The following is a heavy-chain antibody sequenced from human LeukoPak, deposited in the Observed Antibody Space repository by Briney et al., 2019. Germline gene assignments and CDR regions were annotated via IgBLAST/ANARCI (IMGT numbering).Heavy chain of an antibody. CDR2: INPNSGGT. J-gene: IGHJ4*02. V-gene: IGHV1-2*02. Sequence: GASVKVSCKASGYTFTGYYMHWVRQAPGQGLEWMGWINPNSGGTNYAQKFQGRVTMTRDTSISTAYMELSRLRSDDTAVYYCAREYSSSSGYFDYWGQGTLVTVFS. D-gene: IGHD6-13*01. CDR1: GYTFTGYY. CDR3: AREYSSSSGYFDY.